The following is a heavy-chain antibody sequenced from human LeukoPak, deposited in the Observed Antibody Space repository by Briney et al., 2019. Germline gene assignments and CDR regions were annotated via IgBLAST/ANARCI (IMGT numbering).Heavy chain of an antibody. D-gene: IGHD3-10*01. J-gene: IGHJ4*02. CDR1: GYTFTSYN. CDR2: MNPNSGNT. CDR3: ARGDIYYGSGSSPFDY. Sequence: ASVKVSCKASGYTFTSYNINWVRQATGQGLEWMGWMNPNSGNTGYAQKFQGRVTMTRNTSISTAYMELSSLRSEDTAMYYCARGDIYYGSGSSPFDYWGQGTLVTVSS. V-gene: IGHV1-8*01.